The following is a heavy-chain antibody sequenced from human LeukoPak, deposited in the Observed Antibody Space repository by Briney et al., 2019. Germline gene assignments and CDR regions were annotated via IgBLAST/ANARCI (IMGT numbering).Heavy chain of an antibody. D-gene: IGHD5-18*01. V-gene: IGHV4-39*01. Sequence: PSETLSLTCNVSGGSINSINHYWGWIRQPPGKGLEWLGSINYSGTIFYSPSLNSRVTISVDTSGNQFSLELTSATAADTAVYYCARHPGYSSGWWYFDFWGQGTLVTVSS. CDR2: INYSGTI. CDR3: ARHPGYSSGWWYFDF. CDR1: GGSINSINHY. J-gene: IGHJ4*02.